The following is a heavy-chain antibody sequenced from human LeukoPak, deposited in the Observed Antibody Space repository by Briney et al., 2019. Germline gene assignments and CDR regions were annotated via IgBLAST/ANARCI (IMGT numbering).Heavy chain of an antibody. CDR2: ISSSGSTI. D-gene: IGHD3/OR15-3a*01. Sequence: PGGSLRLSCAASGFTFSDYYMSWIRQAPGKGLEWVSYISSSGSTIYYADSVKGRFTISKDNAKNSLFLQMNSLRAEDTAVYYCARWTGGYLRYAFDIWGQGTMVTVSS. J-gene: IGHJ3*02. CDR1: GFTFSDYY. CDR3: ARWTGGYLRYAFDI. V-gene: IGHV3-11*01.